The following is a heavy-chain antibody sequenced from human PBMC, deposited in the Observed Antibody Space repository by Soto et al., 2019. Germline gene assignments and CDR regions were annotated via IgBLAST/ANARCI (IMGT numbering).Heavy chain of an antibody. J-gene: IGHJ4*02. CDR1: GYTFTSYA. Sequence: QVQLVQSGAEVKKPGASVKVSCKASGYTFTSYAMHWVRQAPGQRLEWMGWINAGNGNTKYSQKFQGRVTITRDTSASTDYMELSSLRSEDTAVYYCARASLLWFGPFDYWGQGTLVTVSS. V-gene: IGHV1-3*01. CDR2: INAGNGNT. CDR3: ARASLLWFGPFDY. D-gene: IGHD3-10*01.